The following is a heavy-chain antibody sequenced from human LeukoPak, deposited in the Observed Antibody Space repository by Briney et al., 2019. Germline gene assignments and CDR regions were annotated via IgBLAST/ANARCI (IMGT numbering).Heavy chain of an antibody. J-gene: IGHJ5*02. Sequence: ASVKVSCKASGYTFTGYYMHWVRQAPGQGLEWMGWFNPNSGSTNYAQKFQGRVTMTRDTSISTAYMELSRLRSDDTAVYYCARAVVVVAATILYNWFDPWGQGTLVTVSS. CDR3: ARAVVVVAATILYNWFDP. D-gene: IGHD2-15*01. CDR1: GYTFTGYY. V-gene: IGHV1-2*02. CDR2: FNPNSGST.